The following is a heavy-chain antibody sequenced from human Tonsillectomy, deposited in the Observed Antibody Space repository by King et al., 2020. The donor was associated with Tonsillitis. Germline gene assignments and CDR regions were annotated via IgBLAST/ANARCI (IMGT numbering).Heavy chain of an antibody. D-gene: IGHD4-17*01. Sequence: VQLQQWGAGLLKPSETLSLTCDVYGGSIRGYYWSWIRQPPGKGLEWIGEINQSGSTNYNPSLKSRVSISGDTSKNQFSLRLTSVTAADTAVYYCARDDYGEYGRSAFELWGQGTMVTVSS. CDR2: INQSGST. J-gene: IGHJ3*01. CDR3: ARDDYGEYGRSAFEL. CDR1: GGSIRGYY. V-gene: IGHV4-34*01.